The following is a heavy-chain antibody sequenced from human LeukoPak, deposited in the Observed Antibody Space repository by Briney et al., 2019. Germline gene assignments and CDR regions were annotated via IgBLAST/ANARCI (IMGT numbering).Heavy chain of an antibody. J-gene: IGHJ4*02. Sequence: GGSLRLSCAASGFTFSSYGMHWVRQAPGKGLEWVAVIWYDGSNKYYADSVKGRFTISRDNSKNTLYLQMNGLRAEDTAVYYCARGGNYDSRLDYWGQGTLVTVSS. CDR2: IWYDGSNK. CDR1: GFTFSSYG. D-gene: IGHD3-22*01. CDR3: ARGGNYDSRLDY. V-gene: IGHV3-33*01.